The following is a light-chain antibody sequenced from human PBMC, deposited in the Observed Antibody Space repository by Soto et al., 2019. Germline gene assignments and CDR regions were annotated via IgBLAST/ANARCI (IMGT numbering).Light chain of an antibody. CDR2: DVR. V-gene: IGLV2-14*01. CDR3: SSYTSSSTLLF. CDR1: SSDVGAYNF. Sequence: QSALTQPASVSGSPGQSITISCTGTSSDVGAYNFVSWYQQHPGKAPKLMIYDVRNRPSGVSTRFSGSKSGSTASLTISGLQTEDEAAYYCSSYTSSSTLLFFGGGTKVTVL. J-gene: IGLJ2*01.